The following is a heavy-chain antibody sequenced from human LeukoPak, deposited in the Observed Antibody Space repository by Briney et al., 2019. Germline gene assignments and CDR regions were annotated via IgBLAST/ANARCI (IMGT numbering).Heavy chain of an antibody. V-gene: IGHV3-7*01. D-gene: IGHD3-22*01. CDR3: ARAGSGYYYGRAQQWDAFDI. CDR1: GFTFSSYW. Sequence: HPGGSLRLSCAASGFTFSSYWMSWVRQAPGKGLEWVANIKQDGGEKYYVDSVKGRFTISRDNAKNSLYLQMNSLRAEDTAVYYCARAGSGYYYGRAQQWDAFDIWGQGTMVTVSS. J-gene: IGHJ3*02. CDR2: IKQDGGEK.